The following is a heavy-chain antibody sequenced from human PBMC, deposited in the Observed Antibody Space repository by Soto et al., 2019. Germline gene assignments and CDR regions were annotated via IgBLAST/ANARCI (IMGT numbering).Heavy chain of an antibody. CDR2: INAGTGNT. D-gene: IGHD6-13*01. CDR1: GYTFTNYA. CDR3: AREIAGPEGAFDL. Sequence: ASVKVFCKASGYTFTNYAIHWVRQAPGQRLEWMGWINAGTGNTQFSQNFQGRVTISRVTSASTAYMDLSSLRSEDTAVYYCAREIAGPEGAFDLWGQGTMVTVSS. J-gene: IGHJ3*01. V-gene: IGHV1-3*01.